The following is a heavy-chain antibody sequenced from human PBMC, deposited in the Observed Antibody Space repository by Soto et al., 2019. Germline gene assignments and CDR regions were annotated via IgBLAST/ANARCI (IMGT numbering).Heavy chain of an antibody. CDR1: GFTFSNAW. CDR2: IKSKTDGGTT. D-gene: IGHD3-10*01. Sequence: GGSLRLSCAASGFTFSNAWMSWVRQAPGKGLEWVGRIKSKTDGGTTDYAAPVKGRFTISRDDSKNTLYLQMNSLKTEDTAVYYCGCITMVRGVMITDYWGQGTLVTVS. J-gene: IGHJ4*02. V-gene: IGHV3-15*01. CDR3: GCITMVRGVMITDY.